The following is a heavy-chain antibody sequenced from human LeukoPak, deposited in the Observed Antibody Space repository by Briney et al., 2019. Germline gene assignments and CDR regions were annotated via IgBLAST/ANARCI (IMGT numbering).Heavy chain of an antibody. V-gene: IGHV4-31*03. CDR3: ARENGFDFDY. J-gene: IGHJ4*02. CDR2: IYYSGST. Sequence: SETLSLTCTVFGGSISSGGYYWSWIRQHPGKGLEWIGYIYYSGSTYYNPSLKSRVTISVDTSKNQFSLKLSSVTAADTAVYYCARENGFDFDYWGQGTLVTVSS. D-gene: IGHD2-8*01. CDR1: GGSISSGGYY.